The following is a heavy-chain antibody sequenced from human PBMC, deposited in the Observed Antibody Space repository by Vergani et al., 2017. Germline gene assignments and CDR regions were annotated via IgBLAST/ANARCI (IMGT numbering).Heavy chain of an antibody. CDR1: GYSFTSYW. CDR2: IYPGDSDT. D-gene: IGHD2-2*01. V-gene: IGHV5-51*01. Sequence: EVQLVQSGAEVKKPGESLKISCKGSGYSFTSYWIGWVRQMPGKGQEWMGIIYPGDSDTRYSPSFQGQVTISADKYISTSYLQWSSLKASDTAMYYWAIQFGVVVPAASRYCYYMDVWGKGTTVTVSS. J-gene: IGHJ6*03. CDR3: AIQFGVVVPAASRYCYYMDV.